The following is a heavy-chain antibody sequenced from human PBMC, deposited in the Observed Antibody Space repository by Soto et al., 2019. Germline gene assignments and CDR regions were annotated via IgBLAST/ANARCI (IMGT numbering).Heavy chain of an antibody. CDR2: INHSGST. J-gene: IGHJ4*02. CDR3: ARDKVTGEFDS. CDR1: CGACSGYY. Sequence: PSYTLSKTVEDECGACSGYYWTGIRQPPGTGLEWIGEINHSGSTNYNPSLKSRVTISVDTSKNQFSLKLTSVTAADTAVYYCARDKVTGEFDSWGQGTLLTVSS. D-gene: IGHD2-8*02. V-gene: IGHV4-34*01.